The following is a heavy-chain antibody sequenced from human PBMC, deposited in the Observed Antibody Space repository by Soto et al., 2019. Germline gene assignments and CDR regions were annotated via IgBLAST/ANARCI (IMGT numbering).Heavy chain of an antibody. CDR1: GYTFTSYY. CDR2: INPSGGST. CDR3: ARSSRGGAAAGSVYYYYGMDV. V-gene: IGHV1-46*01. D-gene: IGHD6-13*01. J-gene: IGHJ6*02. Sequence: GASVKVSCKASGYTFTSYYMHWVRQAPGQGLEWMGIINPSGGSTSYAQKFQGRVTMTRDTSTSTVYMELSSLRSEDTAVYYCARSSRGGAAAGSVYYYYGMDVWGQGTTVTVSS.